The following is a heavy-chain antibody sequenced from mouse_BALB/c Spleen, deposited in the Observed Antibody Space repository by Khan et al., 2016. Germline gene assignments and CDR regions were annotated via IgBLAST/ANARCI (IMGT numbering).Heavy chain of an antibody. CDR3: AIVITRDY. V-gene: IGHV1S81*02. Sequence: QVQLQQPGAELVKPGASVKLSCKASGYTITSYWMHWVKQRPGQGLEWIGEINPSNGRTNYNEKFKSKATLTVDKSSSTAYMQLSSPTSEDSAFYYGAIVITRDYWGQGTALSVSS. CDR1: GYTITSYW. CDR2: INPSNGRT. D-gene: IGHD2-5*01. J-gene: IGHJ2*01.